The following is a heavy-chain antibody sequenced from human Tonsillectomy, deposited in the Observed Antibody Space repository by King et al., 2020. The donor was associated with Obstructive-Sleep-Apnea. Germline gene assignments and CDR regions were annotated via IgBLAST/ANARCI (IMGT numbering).Heavy chain of an antibody. D-gene: IGHD2-2*01. V-gene: IGHV3-7*03. Sequence: VQLVESGGGLVQPGGSLRLSCAASGFTFSSYWMSWVRQAPGKGLEWVANIKQDGSEKYYVDSVKGRFTISRDNAKNSLYLQMSSLRAEATAVYYWSGGYCSSTSCYALEDYYCGMDVWGQGTTVTVSS. J-gene: IGHJ6*02. CDR1: GFTFSSYW. CDR3: SGGYCSSTSCYALEDYYCGMDV. CDR2: IKQDGSEK.